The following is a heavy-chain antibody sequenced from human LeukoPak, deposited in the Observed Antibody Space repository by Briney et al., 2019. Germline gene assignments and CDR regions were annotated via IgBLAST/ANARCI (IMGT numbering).Heavy chain of an antibody. V-gene: IGHV3-7*01. CDR2: IKQDGSEK. CDR3: ARDRDPSLSYGMDV. CDR1: GFTFSSYW. J-gene: IGHJ6*02. D-gene: IGHD3-10*01. Sequence: PGGSLRLSCAASGFTFSSYWMSWVRQAPGKGLEWVANIKQDGSEKYYVDSVKGRFTISRDNAKNSLYLQMNSLRAEDTAVYYCARDRDPSLSYGMDVWGQGTTVTVSS.